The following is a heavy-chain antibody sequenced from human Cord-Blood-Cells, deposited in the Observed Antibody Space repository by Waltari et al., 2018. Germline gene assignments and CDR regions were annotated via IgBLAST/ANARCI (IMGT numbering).Heavy chain of an antibody. CDR1: GGSISSSSYY. D-gene: IGHD2-2*01. CDR2: IYYSGST. J-gene: IGHJ4*02. Sequence: QLQLQEPGPGLVKPSETLSLTCTVPGGSISSSSYYWGWIRQPPGTGLEWIGSIYYSGSTYYNPSLKSGVTISVDTSKNQFSLKLSSVTAADTAVYYCARRCSSTSCYFRVDYWGQGTLVTVSS. CDR3: ARRCSSTSCYFRVDY. V-gene: IGHV4-39*01.